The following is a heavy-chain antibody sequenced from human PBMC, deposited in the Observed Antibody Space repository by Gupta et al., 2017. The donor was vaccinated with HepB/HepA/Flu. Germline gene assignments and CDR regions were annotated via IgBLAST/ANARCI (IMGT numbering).Heavy chain of an antibody. CDR3: ARATWGSYLDY. D-gene: IGHD7-27*01. CDR1: GFTFHSYE. V-gene: IGHV3-48*03. CDR2: IGSSGNPK. J-gene: IGHJ4*02. Sequence: EVQLVESGGGLIQPGGSLRLSCAASGFTFHSYEMTWVRQAPGKGLEWLSYIGSSGNPKYYADSVRGRFTISRDNANNSLFLQMSSLRVDDTAIYYCARATWGSYLDYWGQGTLVTVSS.